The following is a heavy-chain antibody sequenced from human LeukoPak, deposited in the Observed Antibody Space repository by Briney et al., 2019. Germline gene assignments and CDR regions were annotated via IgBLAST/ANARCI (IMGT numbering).Heavy chain of an antibody. CDR1: GYSISSGYY. CDR3: ARDRSLPRGFDY. D-gene: IGHD1-26*01. CDR2: IYHSGST. J-gene: IGHJ4*02. Sequence: PSETLSLTCTVSGYSISSGYYWGWIRQPPGKGLEWIGSIYHSGSTYYNPSLKSRVTTSVDTSKNQFSLKLSSVTAADTAVYYCARDRSLPRGFDYWGQGTLVTVSS. V-gene: IGHV4-38-2*02.